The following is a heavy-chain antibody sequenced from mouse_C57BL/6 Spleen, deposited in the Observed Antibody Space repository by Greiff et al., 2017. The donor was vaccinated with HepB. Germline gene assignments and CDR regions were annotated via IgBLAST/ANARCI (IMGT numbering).Heavy chain of an antibody. J-gene: IGHJ3*01. D-gene: IGHD4-1*01. CDR1: GYTFTDYE. CDR3: TSYWGFAY. CDR2: IDPETGGT. Sequence: VKLLESGAELVRPGASVTLSCKASGYTFTDYEMHWVKQTPVHGLEWIGAIDPETGGTAYNQKFKGKAILTADKSSSTAYMELRSLTSEDSAVYYCTSYWGFAYLGQGTLVTVSA. V-gene: IGHV1-15*01.